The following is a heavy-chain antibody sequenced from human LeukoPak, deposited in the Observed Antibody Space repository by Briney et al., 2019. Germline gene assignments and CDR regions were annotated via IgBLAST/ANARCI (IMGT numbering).Heavy chain of an antibody. CDR3: ARDLWVTTWALYI. J-gene: IGHJ3*02. CDR2: IIPILGIA. D-gene: IGHD4-17*01. V-gene: IGHV1-69*04. CDR1: GGTFSSYA. Sequence: SVKVSCKASGGTFSSYAISWVRQAPGQGLEWMGRIIPILGIANYAQKFQGRVTISSDTSASTAYMELSSLRSEDTAVYYCARDLWVTTWALYIWGQGTVVTVSS.